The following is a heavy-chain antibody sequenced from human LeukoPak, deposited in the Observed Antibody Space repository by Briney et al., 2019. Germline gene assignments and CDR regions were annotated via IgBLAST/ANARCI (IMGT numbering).Heavy chain of an antibody. CDR2: IYPGDSDT. CDR3: ARHSAVAGTGKLFGY. D-gene: IGHD6-19*01. J-gene: IGHJ4*02. CDR1: GYSFTSYW. V-gene: IGHV5-51*01. Sequence: GESLKISCKGSGYSFTSYWICWVRQMPGKGLEWMGIIYPGDSDTGYSPSFQGQVTISADKSISTAYLQWSSLKASDTAMYYCARHSAVAGTGKLFGYWGQGTLVTVSS.